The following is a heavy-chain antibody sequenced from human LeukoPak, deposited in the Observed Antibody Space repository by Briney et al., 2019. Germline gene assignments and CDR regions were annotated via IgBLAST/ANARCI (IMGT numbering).Heavy chain of an antibody. CDR1: GYTFTSYD. Sequence: ASVKVSCKASGYTFTSYDINWVRQATGQGLEWMGWMNPNSGNTGYAQKFQGRVTITRNTSISTAYMELSSLRSEDTAVYYCARGGDLYDFWSGYYNPWGQGTLATVSS. D-gene: IGHD3-3*01. CDR2: MNPNSGNT. CDR3: ARGGDLYDFWSGYYNP. V-gene: IGHV1-8*03. J-gene: IGHJ5*02.